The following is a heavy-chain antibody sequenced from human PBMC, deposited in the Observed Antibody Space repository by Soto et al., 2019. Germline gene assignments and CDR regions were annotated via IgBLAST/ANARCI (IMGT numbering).Heavy chain of an antibody. CDR1: GGSISSYY. CDR3: ARGDTAMVTHDYYGMDI. Sequence: PSETLSLTCTISGGSISSYYWSWIRQPPGKGLEWIGYIYYSGSTDYNPSLKSRVTISVDTSKNQFSLKLSSVTAADTAVYYCARGDTAMVTHDYYGMDIWGQGTTVTVSS. V-gene: IGHV4-59*01. CDR2: IYYSGST. J-gene: IGHJ6*02. D-gene: IGHD5-18*01.